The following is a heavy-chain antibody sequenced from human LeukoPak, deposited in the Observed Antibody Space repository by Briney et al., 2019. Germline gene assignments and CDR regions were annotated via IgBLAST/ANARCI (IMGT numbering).Heavy chain of an antibody. CDR2: IIPIFGTA. D-gene: IGHD2-2*01. J-gene: IGHJ4*02. CDR3: ARVRYCSSTSCYYFDY. Sequence: GSSVKVSFKASGGTFISYAIIWVRQAPGQGLEWMGGIIPIFGTANYAQKFQGRVTITTDESTSTAYMELSSLRSEDTAVYYCARVRYCSSTSCYYFDYWGQGTLVTVSS. V-gene: IGHV1-69*05. CDR1: GGTFISYA.